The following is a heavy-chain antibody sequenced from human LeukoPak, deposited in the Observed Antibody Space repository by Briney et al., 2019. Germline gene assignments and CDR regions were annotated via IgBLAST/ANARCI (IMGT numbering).Heavy chain of an antibody. Sequence: PGGSLRLSCEASGFIFSKYWMTWVRQAPGKGLEWVANIKRDGSAIHYVDSVKGRFTISRDNAKNSLYLQMDSLRAEDTAVYYCARETDYSYVFDNWGQGTLVTVSS. CDR1: GFIFSKYW. V-gene: IGHV3-7*01. D-gene: IGHD5-18*01. CDR3: ARETDYSYVFDN. J-gene: IGHJ5*02. CDR2: IKRDGSAI.